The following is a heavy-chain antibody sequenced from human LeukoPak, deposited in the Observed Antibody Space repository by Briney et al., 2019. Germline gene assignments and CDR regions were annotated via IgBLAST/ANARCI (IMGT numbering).Heavy chain of an antibody. CDR1: GFTFDDYA. CDR3: TGHHQAYSRTY. J-gene: IGHJ4*02. V-gene: IGHV3-9*01. D-gene: IGHD6-13*01. Sequence: PGGSLRLSCAASGFTFDDYAMHWVRQAPGKGLEWVSGISWNSGSIGYADSVKGRFTISRDNAKNSLYLQMNSLRAEDTALYYCTGHHQAYSRTYWGQGTLVTVSS. CDR2: ISWNSGSI.